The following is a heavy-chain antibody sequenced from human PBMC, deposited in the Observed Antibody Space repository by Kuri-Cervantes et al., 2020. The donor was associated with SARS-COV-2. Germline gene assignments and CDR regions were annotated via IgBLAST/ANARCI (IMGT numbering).Heavy chain of an antibody. CDR3: ARSAYCGGDCYIYYYYMDV. D-gene: IGHD2-21*01. CDR1: GFTFSSYG. V-gene: IGHV3-30*02. Sequence: GESLKISCAASGFTFSSYGMLWVRQAPGKGLEWVAFIRYDGSNKYYADSVKGRFTISRDNSKNTLYLQMNSLRAEDTAVYYCARSAYCGGDCYIYYYYMDVWGKGTTVTVSS. J-gene: IGHJ6*03. CDR2: IRYDGSNK.